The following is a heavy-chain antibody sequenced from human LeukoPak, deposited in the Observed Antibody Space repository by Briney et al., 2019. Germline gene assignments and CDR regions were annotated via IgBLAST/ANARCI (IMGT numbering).Heavy chain of an antibody. V-gene: IGHV1-2*02. CDR3: ARDSGLGPTWHPFDH. D-gene: IGHD1-26*01. CDR1: GYTFTGYY. Sequence: ASVKVSCKASGYTFTGYYMHWVRQAPGQGLEWMGWINPKSGGTNYAQKFRGRITMTRDTSISTAYMELSGLRSDDTAVYYCARDSGLGPTWHPFDHWGQGTPVTVSS. CDR2: INPKSGGT. J-gene: IGHJ4*02.